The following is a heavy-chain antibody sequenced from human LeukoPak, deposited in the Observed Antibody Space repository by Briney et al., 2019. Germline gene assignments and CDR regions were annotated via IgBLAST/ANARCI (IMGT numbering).Heavy chain of an antibody. D-gene: IGHD1-26*01. Sequence: GESLKISCKGSGYISSNYWIAWVRQMPGKGLEWMGIIYSGDSDTRYSPSFQGQVTISADKSISTAYLQWSSLKASDSAMYYCARVGPNVDYWGQGALVTVSS. CDR1: GYISSNYW. J-gene: IGHJ4*02. V-gene: IGHV5-51*01. CDR3: ARVGPNVDY. CDR2: IYSGDSDT.